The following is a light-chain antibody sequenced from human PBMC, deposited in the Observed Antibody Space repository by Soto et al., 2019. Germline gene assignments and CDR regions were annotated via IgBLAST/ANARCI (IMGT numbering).Light chain of an antibody. CDR3: LSYVGRETGV. J-gene: IGLJ1*01. CDR2: EVF. CDR1: SNDIGAYNY. V-gene: IGLV2-8*01. Sequence: QSALTQPPSGSGYPGQSVTISCTGTSNDIGAYNYVSWYQHHPGKVPKLLIYEVFRRPSGVPDRFSASKSGNTASLTVSGLQPEDEADYYCLSYVGRETGVFGSGTKLTVL.